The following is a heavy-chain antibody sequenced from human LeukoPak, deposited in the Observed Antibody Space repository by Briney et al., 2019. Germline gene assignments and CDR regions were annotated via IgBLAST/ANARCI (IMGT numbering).Heavy chain of an antibody. Sequence: GGSLRLSCAASGFTFSSYAMSWVRQAPGKWLEWVSAISGSGGSTYYADSVKGRFTISRDNSKNTLYLQMNSLRAEDTAVYYCAEDGASSGWYEHPYYYYMDVWGKGTTVTVSS. CDR3: AEDGASSGWYEHPYYYYMDV. CDR1: GFTFSSYA. J-gene: IGHJ6*03. D-gene: IGHD6-19*01. CDR2: ISGSGGST. V-gene: IGHV3-23*01.